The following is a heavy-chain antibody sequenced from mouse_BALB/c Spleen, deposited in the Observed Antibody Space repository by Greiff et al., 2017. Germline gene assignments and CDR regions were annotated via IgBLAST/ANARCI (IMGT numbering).Heavy chain of an antibody. CDR2: INSNGGST. CDR1: GFTFSSYG. V-gene: IGHV5-6-3*01. D-gene: IGHD2-3*01. Sequence: EVKLVESGGGLVQPGGSLKLSCAASGFTFSSYGMSWVRQTPDKRLELVATINSNGGSTYYPDSVKGLFTISRDNAKNTLYLQMSSLKSEDTAMYYCARDRWLLLDYWGQGTTLTVSS. CDR3: ARDRWLLLDY. J-gene: IGHJ2*01.